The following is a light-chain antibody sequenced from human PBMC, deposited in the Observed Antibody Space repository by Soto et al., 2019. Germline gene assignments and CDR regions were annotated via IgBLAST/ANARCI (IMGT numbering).Light chain of an antibody. V-gene: IGLV4-60*03. CDR3: ETWDGNTRV. CDR2: LEGSGSS. Sequence: QPVLTQSSSASASLGSSVKLTCTLSSGHSGYIIAWHQQQPGKAPRYLMKLEGSGSSNRGSEVPDRFSGSSSGAKRYLTISNLQSEDEADYYCETWDGNTRVFGGGTQLTVL. J-gene: IGLJ7*01. CDR1: SGHSGYI.